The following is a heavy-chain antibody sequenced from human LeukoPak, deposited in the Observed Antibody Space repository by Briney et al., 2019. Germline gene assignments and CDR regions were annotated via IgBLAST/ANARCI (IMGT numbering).Heavy chain of an antibody. CDR1: GFTFTNAW. J-gene: IGHJ4*02. D-gene: IGHD4-17*01. Sequence: GGSLRLSCAASGFTFTNAWMNWVRQAPGKGREWGGRIKSKSDGGTTDYAAPVKGRFAISRDDSKNTLYLQMNSLGSEDTAVYYCTTAPKPYGDYVDCWGQGTLVTVPS. CDR2: IKSKSDGGTT. V-gene: IGHV3-15*01. CDR3: TTAPKPYGDYVDC.